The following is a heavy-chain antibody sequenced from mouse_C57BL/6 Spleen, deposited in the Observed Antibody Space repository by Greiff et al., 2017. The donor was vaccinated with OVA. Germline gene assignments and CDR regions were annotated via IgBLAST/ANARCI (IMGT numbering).Heavy chain of an antibody. Sequence: VQLQQSGAELVKPGASVKISCKASGYAFSSYWMNWVKQRPGKGLEWIGQIYPGDGDTNYNGKFTGKATLTADKSSSTAYMQLSSLTSEDSAVYFCARDYDYDEGFAYWGQGTLVTVSA. V-gene: IGHV1-80*01. D-gene: IGHD2-4*01. J-gene: IGHJ3*01. CDR2: IYPGDGDT. CDR1: GYAFSSYW. CDR3: ARDYDYDEGFAY.